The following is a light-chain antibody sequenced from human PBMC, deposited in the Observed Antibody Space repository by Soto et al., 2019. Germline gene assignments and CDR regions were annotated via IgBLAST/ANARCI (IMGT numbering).Light chain of an antibody. J-gene: IGKJ1*01. CDR3: LQDYTYPWT. Sequence: NELTMPACTLCVSVVSPFNITGRASQTIRSWLDWYQQKPGKAPKLLIYAASSLQSGVPSRFSGSGSGTHFTLTINILQAEDSATYFCLQDYTYPWTCGQGTKVDI. CDR1: QTIRSW. CDR2: AAS. V-gene: IGKV1-6*01.